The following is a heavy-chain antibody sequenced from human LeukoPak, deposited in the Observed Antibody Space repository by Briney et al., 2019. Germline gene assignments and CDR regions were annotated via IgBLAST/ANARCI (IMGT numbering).Heavy chain of an antibody. CDR2: IYTSGSI. D-gene: IGHD2-2*01. Sequence: PSETLSLTCSVSGVSISSYCWSWIRQSAGKGLEWIGHIYTSGSIDYNPSLKSRVTMSVDTARTQFSLKLNSVTAADTAVYYCARTLYTSRSYAFHYYMDVWGKGTTVTVSS. CDR3: ARTLYTSRSYAFHYYMDV. CDR1: GVSISSYC. J-gene: IGHJ6*03. V-gene: IGHV4-4*07.